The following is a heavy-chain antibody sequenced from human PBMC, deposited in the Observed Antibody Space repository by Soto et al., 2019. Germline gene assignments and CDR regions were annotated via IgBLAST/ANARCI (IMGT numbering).Heavy chain of an antibody. J-gene: IGHJ6*02. V-gene: IGHV5-51*01. Sequence: GESLKISCKGSGYSFTSYWIGWVRQMPGKGLEWMGIIYPGDSDTRYSPSFQGQVTISADKSISTAYLQWSSLKASDTAMYYCARYPIIAAPPRGYYGMDVWGQGTTVTVSS. CDR3: ARYPIIAAPPRGYYGMDV. CDR1: GYSFTSYW. D-gene: IGHD6-6*01. CDR2: IYPGDSDT.